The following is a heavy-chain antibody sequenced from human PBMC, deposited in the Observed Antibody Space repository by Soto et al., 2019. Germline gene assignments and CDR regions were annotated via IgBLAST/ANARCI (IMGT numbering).Heavy chain of an antibody. Sequence: SAKVSCKASGFTFTSSAVQWVRQARGQRLEWIGWIVVGSGNTNYAQKFQERVTITRDMSTSTAYMELSSLRSEDTAVYYCARGSTGTMVRGVTYWFDPWGQGTLVTVSS. CDR3: ARGSTGTMVRGVTYWFDP. CDR2: IVVGSGNT. CDR1: GFTFTSSA. J-gene: IGHJ5*02. V-gene: IGHV1-58*01. D-gene: IGHD3-10*01.